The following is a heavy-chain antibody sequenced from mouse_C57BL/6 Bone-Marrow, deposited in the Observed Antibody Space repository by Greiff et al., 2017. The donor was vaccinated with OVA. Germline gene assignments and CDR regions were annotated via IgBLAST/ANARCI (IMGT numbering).Heavy chain of an antibody. Sequence: QVQLQQSGAELARPGASVKMSCKASGYTFTSYTMHWVKPRPGPGLEWIGYIHPSSGYTTYNQKFQDKATLTADQSSSTASMRLSSLTTEDSSVYYCARGGNSLLPFAYWSQGTLVTVSA. J-gene: IGHJ3*01. CDR3: ARGGNSLLPFAY. CDR1: GYTFTSYT. CDR2: IHPSSGYT. V-gene: IGHV1-4*01. D-gene: IGHD1-2*01.